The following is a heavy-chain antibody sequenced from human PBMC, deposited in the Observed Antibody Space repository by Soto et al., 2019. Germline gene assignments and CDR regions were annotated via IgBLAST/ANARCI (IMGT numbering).Heavy chain of an antibody. CDR3: ATTQQLVPYYYYRMDV. CDR2: FDPEDGET. CDR1: GYTLTELS. V-gene: IGHV1-24*01. J-gene: IGHJ6*02. Sequence: ASVKVSCKVSGYTLTELSMHWVRQAPGKGLEWMGSFDPEDGETIYAQKFQGRVTMTEDTSTDTAYMELSSLRSEDTAVYYCATTQQLVPYYYYRMDVWGQGTTVTVSS. D-gene: IGHD6-13*01.